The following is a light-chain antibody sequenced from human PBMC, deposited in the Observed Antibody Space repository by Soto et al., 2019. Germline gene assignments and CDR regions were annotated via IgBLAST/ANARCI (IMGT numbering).Light chain of an antibody. Sequence: DIQMTQSPSSVSASVGDRVTITCRASQGISNWLAWYQQKPGKAPKLLIYGASILQSGVPSRFSGSGSGTDFTLTITSLQAEDSATYYCQQANTVPPWTFGQGTKVEIK. CDR1: QGISNW. V-gene: IGKV1-12*01. J-gene: IGKJ1*01. CDR2: GAS. CDR3: QQANTVPPWT.